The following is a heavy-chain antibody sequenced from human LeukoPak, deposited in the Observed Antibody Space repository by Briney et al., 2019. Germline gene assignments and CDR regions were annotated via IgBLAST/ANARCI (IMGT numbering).Heavy chain of an antibody. D-gene: IGHD2-2*01. J-gene: IGHJ4*02. V-gene: IGHV4-31*03. CDR1: GGSISSGGYY. CDR3: ARDLRTYHSTSDVLAL. CDR2: IYYSGST. Sequence: PSETLSLTCTVSGGSISSGGYYWSWIRQHPGKGLEWIGYIYYSGSTYYNPSLKSRVTISVDTSKNQFSLKLSSVTAADTAVYYCARDLRTYHSTSDVLALWGQGTLVTVSS.